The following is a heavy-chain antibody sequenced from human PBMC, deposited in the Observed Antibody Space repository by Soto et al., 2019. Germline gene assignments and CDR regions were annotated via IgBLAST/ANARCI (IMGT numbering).Heavy chain of an antibody. Sequence: EVQLLESGGGLVQPGGSLRLSCAASGFTFSSYAMSWVRQAPGKGLEWVSAISGSGGSTYYADSVKGRFTISRDNSKNTLYLQMNSLRAEDTAVYYCAKDRRCSSTSCYHNWFDPWGQGTLVTVSS. D-gene: IGHD2-2*01. CDR2: ISGSGGST. CDR3: AKDRRCSSTSCYHNWFDP. CDR1: GFTFSSYA. V-gene: IGHV3-23*01. J-gene: IGHJ5*02.